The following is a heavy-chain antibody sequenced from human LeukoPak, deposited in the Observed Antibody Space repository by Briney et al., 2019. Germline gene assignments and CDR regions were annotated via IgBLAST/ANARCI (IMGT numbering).Heavy chain of an antibody. Sequence: GGSLRLSXAASGFTFEDYAMHWVRQAPGKGLEWVSLISGDGDRTYYADSVKGRFTISRDNSKNSLYLQMNSLRTEDTALYYCAKGLYYYDSSGYFDYWGQGTLVTVSS. J-gene: IGHJ4*02. CDR2: ISGDGDRT. CDR1: GFTFEDYA. V-gene: IGHV3-43*02. D-gene: IGHD3-22*01. CDR3: AKGLYYYDSSGYFDY.